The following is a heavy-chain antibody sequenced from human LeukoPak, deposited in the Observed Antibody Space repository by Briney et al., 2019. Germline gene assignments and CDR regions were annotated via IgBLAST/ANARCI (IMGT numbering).Heavy chain of an antibody. Sequence: GGSLRLSCAASGFTFSSYDMHWVRHATGKGLEWVSAIGTAGDTYYPGSVKGRFTISRENAKNSLYLQMNSLRAGDTAVYYCARALPLSRYCSGGSCYPHPPDYWGQGTLVTVSS. J-gene: IGHJ4*02. CDR3: ARALPLSRYCSGGSCYPHPPDY. CDR1: GFTFSSYD. V-gene: IGHV3-13*01. D-gene: IGHD2-15*01. CDR2: IGTAGDT.